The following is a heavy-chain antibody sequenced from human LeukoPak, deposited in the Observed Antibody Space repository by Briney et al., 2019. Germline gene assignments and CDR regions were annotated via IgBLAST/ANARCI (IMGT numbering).Heavy chain of an antibody. J-gene: IGHJ4*02. Sequence: SETLSLTCAVYGGSFSGYYWSWIRQPPGKGLEWTGEINHSGSTNYNPSLKSRVTISVDTSKNQFSLKLSSVTAADTAVYYCARGPFDYWGQGTLVTVSS. CDR1: GGSFSGYY. CDR2: INHSGST. V-gene: IGHV4-34*01. CDR3: ARGPFDY.